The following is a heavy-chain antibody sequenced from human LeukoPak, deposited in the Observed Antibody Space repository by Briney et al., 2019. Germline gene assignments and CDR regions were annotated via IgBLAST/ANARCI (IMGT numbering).Heavy chain of an antibody. D-gene: IGHD5-24*01. CDR3: AKDPRVATIEIFDS. J-gene: IGHJ4*02. CDR2: VSGGSATI. Sequence: GGSLRLSCAASGFSFSRYAMSWVRQAPGKGVEWVSSVSGGSATIYYADSVKGRFTIFRDNSKNTVYLQMNNLRADDTAVYYCAKDPRVATIEIFDSWGQGNLVTVSS. V-gene: IGHV3-23*01. CDR1: GFSFSRYA.